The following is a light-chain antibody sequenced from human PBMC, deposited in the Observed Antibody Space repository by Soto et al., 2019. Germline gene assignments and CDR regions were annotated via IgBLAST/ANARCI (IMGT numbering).Light chain of an antibody. CDR1: SGHSSYA. CDR3: QTWGTGIVV. J-gene: IGLJ2*01. CDR2: LNSDGSH. V-gene: IGLV4-69*01. Sequence: QPVLTQSPSASASLGASVKLTCTLSSGHSSYAIAWHQQQPEKGPRYLMKLNSDGSHSKGDGIPDRFSGSSSGAERYLTISSLQSEVEADYYCQTWGTGIVVFGGGTKLTVL.